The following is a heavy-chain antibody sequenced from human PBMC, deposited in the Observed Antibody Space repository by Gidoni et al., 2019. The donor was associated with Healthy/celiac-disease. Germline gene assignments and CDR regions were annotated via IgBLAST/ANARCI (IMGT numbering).Heavy chain of an antibody. CDR1: GNNFTSYY. D-gene: IGHD2-21*02. CDR2: INPCVGST. J-gene: IGHJ4*02. Sequence: QVQLVQSGAEVKKPGASVKVSCKASGNNFTSYYMHWVRKSPGQGLEWMGIINPCVGSTSYAQKFQCRVTMTRDTSTSTVYMELSSLRSEDTAVYYCARDPYAGQVTAIPNYWGQGTLVTVSS. CDR3: ARDPYAGQVTAIPNY. V-gene: IGHV1-46*01.